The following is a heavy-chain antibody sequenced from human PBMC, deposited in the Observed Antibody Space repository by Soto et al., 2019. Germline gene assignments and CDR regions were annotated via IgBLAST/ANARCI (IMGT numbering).Heavy chain of an antibody. CDR3: AKEVPFYYYDSSGYSGY. CDR2: INSVGTST. CDR1: GFTFSSYW. D-gene: IGHD3-22*01. Sequence: GGSLRLSCAASGFTFSSYWMHWVRQAPGKGLVWVSRINSVGTSTSYADSVKGRFTISRDNAKNTLYLQMNSLRAEDTAVYYCAKEVPFYYYDSSGYSGYWGQGTLVTVSS. V-gene: IGHV3-74*01. J-gene: IGHJ4*02.